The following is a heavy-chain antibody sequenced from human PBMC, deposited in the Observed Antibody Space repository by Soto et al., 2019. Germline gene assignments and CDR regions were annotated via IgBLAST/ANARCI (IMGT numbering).Heavy chain of an antibody. J-gene: IGHJ5*02. D-gene: IGHD1-20*01. CDR3: TSEREYNWNKNWFGP. V-gene: IGHV3-66*01. Sequence: PGGSLRLSCAASGFNVSSNYMSWVRQAPGKGFEWVSVIYTGGSTYYADSVKGRCTISRDNSKSIAYLHMNSLKTEDTAVYYCTSEREYNWNKNWFGPWGQGTLVTVSS. CDR1: GFNVSSNY. CDR2: IYTGGST.